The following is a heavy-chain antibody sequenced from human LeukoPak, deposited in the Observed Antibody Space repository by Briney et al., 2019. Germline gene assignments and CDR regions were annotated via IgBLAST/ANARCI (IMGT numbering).Heavy chain of an antibody. CDR1: GGSISSGGYF. J-gene: IGHJ6*02. V-gene: IGHV4-61*08. D-gene: IGHD2-15*01. Sequence: PSETLSLTCSVSGGSISSGGYFWSWIRQPPGKGLEWIGYIYYSGSTYYNPSLKSRVTISVDTSKNQFSLKLSSVTAADTAVYYCARTRAGYCSGGSCPDYYYYGMDVWGQGTTVTVSS. CDR3: ARTRAGYCSGGSCPDYYYYGMDV. CDR2: IYYSGST.